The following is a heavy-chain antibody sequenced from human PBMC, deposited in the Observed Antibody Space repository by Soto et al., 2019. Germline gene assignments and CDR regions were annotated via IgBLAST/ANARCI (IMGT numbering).Heavy chain of an antibody. CDR3: ARDYYGSGRLNAHNWFDP. CDR2: IGAYNGNT. J-gene: IGHJ5*02. V-gene: IGHV1-18*01. D-gene: IGHD3-10*01. CDR1: GYTFTSYG. Sequence: GASVKVSCKASGYTFTSYGISWVRQAPGQGLEWMGWIGAYNGNTNYAQKLQGRVTMTTDTSTSTAYMELRSLRSDDTAVYYCARDYYGSGRLNAHNWFDPWGQGTLVTVSS.